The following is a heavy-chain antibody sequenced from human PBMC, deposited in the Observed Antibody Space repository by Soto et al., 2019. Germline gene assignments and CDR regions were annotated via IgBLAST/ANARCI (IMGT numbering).Heavy chain of an antibody. CDR1: GASTSAYY. J-gene: IGHJ6*01. V-gene: IGHV4-59*12. CDR3: AARSGRNYFGMDI. CDR2: TYYTGKT. D-gene: IGHD3-10*01. Sequence: QVQLQESGPRLVKPSETLSLTCTVSGASTSAYYWNWIRQAPGKGPEWIGYTYYTGKTNYSPSLKGLVTISADRSKNQFSLQLTSVTAADTAMYYCAARSGRNYFGMDIW.